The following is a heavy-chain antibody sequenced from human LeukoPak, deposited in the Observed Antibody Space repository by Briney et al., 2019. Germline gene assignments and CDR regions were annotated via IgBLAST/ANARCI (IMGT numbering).Heavy chain of an antibody. Sequence: SETLSLTCTVSGGSISSYYWSWIRQHPGKGLEWIGYIYYSGSTYYNPSLKSRVTISVDTSKNQFSLKLSSVTAADTAVYYCARVPKFSSGSAYFDYWGQGTLVTVSS. CDR2: IYYSGST. J-gene: IGHJ4*02. V-gene: IGHV4-59*06. CDR3: ARVPKFSSGSAYFDY. CDR1: GGSISSYY. D-gene: IGHD3-22*01.